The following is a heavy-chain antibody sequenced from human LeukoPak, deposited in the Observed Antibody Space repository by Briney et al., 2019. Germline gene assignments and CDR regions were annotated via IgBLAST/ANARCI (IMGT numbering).Heavy chain of an antibody. Sequence: GGSLRLSCAASGFTFSSYAMSWVRQAPGKGLEWVSAISGSGGSTYYADYVKGRFTISRDNTKNTLYLQMNSLRAEDTAVYYCAKSAPYDRSGYYYYYYGMDVWGQGTTVTVSS. CDR2: ISGSGGST. CDR3: AKSAPYDRSGYYYYYYGMDV. D-gene: IGHD3-22*01. J-gene: IGHJ6*02. V-gene: IGHV3-23*01. CDR1: GFTFSSYA.